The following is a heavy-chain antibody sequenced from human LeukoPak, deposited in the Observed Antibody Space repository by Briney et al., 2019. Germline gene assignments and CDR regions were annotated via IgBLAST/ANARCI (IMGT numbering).Heavy chain of an antibody. D-gene: IGHD6-25*01. Sequence: ASVKVSCKASGYTFTSYGISWVRQAPGQGLEWMGWISAYNGNTNYAQKLQGRVTMTTDESTSTAYMELSSLRSEDTAVYYCARSGPSSGVVYYYYYMDVWGKGTTVTVSS. J-gene: IGHJ6*03. CDR3: ARSGPSSGVVYYYYYMDV. V-gene: IGHV1-18*01. CDR1: GYTFTSYG. CDR2: ISAYNGNT.